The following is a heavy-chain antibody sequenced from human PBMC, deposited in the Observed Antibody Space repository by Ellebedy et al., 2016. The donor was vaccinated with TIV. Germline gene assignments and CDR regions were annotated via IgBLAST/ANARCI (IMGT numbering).Heavy chain of an antibody. Sequence: GESLKISCAASGFTFSSYWMSWVRQAPGKGLEWVANIKQDGSEKYYVDSVKGRFTISRDNAKNSLYLQMNSLRAEDTAVYYCARDVGLQLRRGWFDPWGQGALVTVSS. CDR3: ARDVGLQLRRGWFDP. D-gene: IGHD1-7*01. CDR2: IKQDGSEK. J-gene: IGHJ5*02. CDR1: GFTFSSYW. V-gene: IGHV3-7*03.